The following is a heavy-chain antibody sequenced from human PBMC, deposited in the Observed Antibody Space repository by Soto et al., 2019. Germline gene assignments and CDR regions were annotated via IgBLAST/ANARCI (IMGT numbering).Heavy chain of an antibody. CDR1: GFSFSYYA. CDR2: IAYDASKK. J-gene: IGHJ1*01. Sequence: QVQLVVSGGGVVQPGRSLRLSCAASGFSFSYYAMHWVRQAPGKGLEWVAVIAYDASKKYYADSVKGRFTISRDNSKNTLYLQMNSLRDEDTAVYYCASPYCSGGSCYLTEYFQHWGQGTLVTVSS. CDR3: ASPYCSGGSCYLTEYFQH. V-gene: IGHV3-30*03. D-gene: IGHD2-15*01.